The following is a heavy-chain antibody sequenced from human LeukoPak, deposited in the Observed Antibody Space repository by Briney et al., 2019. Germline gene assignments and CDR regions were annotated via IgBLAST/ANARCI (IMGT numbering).Heavy chain of an antibody. V-gene: IGHV1-69*01. Sequence: ASVKVSCKTSGGTFSSYAISWVRQAPGQGLEWMGGIIPIFGTANYAQKFQGRVTITADESTSTAYMELSGLRSEDTAVYYCARDLYCSGGSCSFNWFDPWGQGTLVTVSS. J-gene: IGHJ5*02. CDR2: IIPIFGTA. CDR1: GGTFSSYA. D-gene: IGHD2-15*01. CDR3: ARDLYCSGGSCSFNWFDP.